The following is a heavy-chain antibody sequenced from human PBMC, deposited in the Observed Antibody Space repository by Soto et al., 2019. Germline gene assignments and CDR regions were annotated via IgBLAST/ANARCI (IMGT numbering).Heavy chain of an antibody. D-gene: IGHD2-21*02. CDR2: VYYSGGA. CDR3: TRDGDGRMATNPYYYYGMDV. V-gene: IGHV4-59*01. J-gene: IGHJ6*02. Sequence: SETLSLTCTVSGGSISGYYWSLIRKPPGKGLEWIGNVYYSGGAKYHPSVKRRVSISVDTSKNQFSLNLSSVTAADTAVYYCTRDGDGRMATNPYYYYGMDVWGPGITVTVSS. CDR1: GGSISGYY.